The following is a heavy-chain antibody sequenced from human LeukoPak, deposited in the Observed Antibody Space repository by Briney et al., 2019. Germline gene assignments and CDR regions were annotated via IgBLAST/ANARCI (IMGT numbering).Heavy chain of an antibody. CDR1: GYTYTSYG. D-gene: IGHD2-15*01. J-gene: IGHJ4*02. Sequence: GASVKVSCKASGYTYTSYGISWLRQAPGQGLEWMGWISAYNGNTNYAQKLQGRVTMTTDTSTSTAYMELRSLRSDDTAVYYCASGVVVARFDYWGQGTLVTVSS. CDR2: ISAYNGNT. CDR3: ASGVVVARFDY. V-gene: IGHV1-18*04.